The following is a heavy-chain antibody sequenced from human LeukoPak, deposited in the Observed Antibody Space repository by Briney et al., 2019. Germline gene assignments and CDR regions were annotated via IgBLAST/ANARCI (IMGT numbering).Heavy chain of an antibody. J-gene: IGHJ6*02. CDR1: RGSISIYH. CDR3: TRSLGVVIHGGMDV. V-gene: IGHV4-59*01. Sequence: SETLSLTCTVSRGSISIYHWSSFRETPRKGLEWIGHIYYTGSTNYNPSLKSRVTISLDTSKNQFSLRLSSVTAADTAVYYCTRSLGVVIHGGMDVWGQGTTVTVSS. D-gene: IGHD3-3*01. CDR2: IYYTGST.